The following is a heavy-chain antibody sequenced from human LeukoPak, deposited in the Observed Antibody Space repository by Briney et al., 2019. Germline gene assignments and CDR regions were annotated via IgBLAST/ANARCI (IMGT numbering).Heavy chain of an antibody. J-gene: IGHJ4*02. CDR2: IKEDGSEK. V-gene: IGHV3-7*01. Sequence: PGGSLRLSCAASGFTFSRYWLSWVRQAPGKGLEWVANIKEDGSEKYYADSVKGRFTISRDNAKNSLFLQMNSLRAADTAVYYCARDGRSYGSGPTDYWGQGTLVTVSS. CDR1: GFTFSRYW. CDR3: ARDGRSYGSGPTDY. D-gene: IGHD3-10*01.